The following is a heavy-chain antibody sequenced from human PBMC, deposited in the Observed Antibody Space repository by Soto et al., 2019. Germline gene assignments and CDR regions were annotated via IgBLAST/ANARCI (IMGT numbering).Heavy chain of an antibody. Sequence: EVQLLESGGGLVQPGESPRLSCAASGFTFSYYWMHWVRQAPGMGLVWVSRIHSDGSSTTYADSVKGRFTISRDNARNTLYLQMNSLRAEDTAVYYCARGDRGALDLWGQGTVLTVSS. CDR2: IHSDGSST. CDR1: GFTFSYYW. D-gene: IGHD1-26*01. V-gene: IGHV3-74*01. J-gene: IGHJ3*01. CDR3: ARGDRGALDL.